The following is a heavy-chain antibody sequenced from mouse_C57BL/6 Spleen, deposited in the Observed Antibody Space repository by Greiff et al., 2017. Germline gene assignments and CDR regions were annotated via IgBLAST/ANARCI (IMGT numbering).Heavy chain of an antibody. CDR3: AKGGYDGYYHYFDY. CDR2: ISYDGSN. CDR1: GYSITSGYY. V-gene: IGHV3-6*01. Sequence: EVQLQESGPGLVKPSQSLSLTCSVTGYSITSGYYWNWIRQFPGNKLEWMGYISYDGSNNYNPSLKNRISITRDTSKNQFFLKLNSVTTEDTATYYCAKGGYDGYYHYFDYWGQGTTLTVSS. D-gene: IGHD2-3*01. J-gene: IGHJ2*01.